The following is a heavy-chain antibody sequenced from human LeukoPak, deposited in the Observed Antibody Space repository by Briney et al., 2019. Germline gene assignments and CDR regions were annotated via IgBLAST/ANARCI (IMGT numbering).Heavy chain of an antibody. CDR3: ARSEGYCSSTSCYIEDY. CDR1: GYTFTSYG. J-gene: IGHJ4*02. V-gene: IGHV1-18*01. D-gene: IGHD2-2*02. Sequence: GASVKVSCKASGYTFTSYGISWVRQAPGQGLEWMGWISAYNGNTNYAQKLQGRVTMTTGTYTSTAYMELRSLRSDDTAVYYCARSEGYCSSTSCYIEDYWGQGTLVTVSS. CDR2: ISAYNGNT.